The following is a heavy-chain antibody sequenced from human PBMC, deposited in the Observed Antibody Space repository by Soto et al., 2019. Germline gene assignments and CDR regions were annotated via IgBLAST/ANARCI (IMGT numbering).Heavy chain of an antibody. CDR3: GRLAEAATGHTDFDF. Sequence: SETLSLTCSVSGASIRSYYWHWIRQPPGKGLEWIGYVYTSDYTRYSSSLKSRVTVSVDLSNSHFSLSLKSLTATDTAVYYCGRLAEAATGHTDFDFWGQGTLVTVSS. CDR2: VYTSDYT. J-gene: IGHJ4*02. V-gene: IGHV4-4*08. D-gene: IGHD2-15*01. CDR1: GASIRSYY.